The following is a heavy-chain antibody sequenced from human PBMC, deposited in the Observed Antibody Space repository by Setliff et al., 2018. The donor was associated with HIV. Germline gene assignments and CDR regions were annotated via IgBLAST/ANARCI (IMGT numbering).Heavy chain of an antibody. CDR2: ISSSGSTI. CDR3: ARVFDLGWSGSQIDY. CDR1: GFSFRDFT. V-gene: IGHV3-48*03. D-gene: IGHD3-3*01. J-gene: IGHJ4*02. Sequence: GGSLRLSCTVSGFSFRDFTMNWVRQAPGKGLEWVSYISSSGSTIYYADSVKGRFTISRDNAKNSLYLQMNSLRAEDTAVYYCARVFDLGWSGSQIDYWGQGTLVTVSS.